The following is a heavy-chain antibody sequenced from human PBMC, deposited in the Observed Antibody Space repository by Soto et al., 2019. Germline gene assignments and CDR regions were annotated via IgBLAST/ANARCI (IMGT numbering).Heavy chain of an antibody. J-gene: IGHJ4*02. CDR3: AKCNGGGWYFDR. V-gene: IGHV3-23*01. D-gene: IGHD2-8*01. Sequence: EVQLLESGGGLVPPGGSLRLSCAASGFTFGNYAMSWVRQTPGKGLEWVSSISHSGGTTYYGDSVKGRFTLSRDNSQNTLYLQMDSLRAEDTAMYFCAKCNGGGWYFDRWGQGTLVTVSS. CDR2: ISHSGGTT. CDR1: GFTFGNYA.